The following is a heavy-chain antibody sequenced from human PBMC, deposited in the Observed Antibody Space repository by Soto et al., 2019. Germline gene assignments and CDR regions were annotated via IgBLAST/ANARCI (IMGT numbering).Heavy chain of an antibody. CDR3: AKAYRGYDGR. J-gene: IGHJ4*02. Sequence: QVQLVESGGGVVQPGRSLRLSCAASGFTFSSYGMHWVRQAPGKGLEWVAVISYDGSNKYYADSVKGRFTISRDNSKNTLYLQMNSLRAEDTAVYYCAKAYRGYDGRWGQGTLVTVSS. D-gene: IGHD5-12*01. CDR1: GFTFSSYG. V-gene: IGHV3-30*18. CDR2: ISYDGSNK.